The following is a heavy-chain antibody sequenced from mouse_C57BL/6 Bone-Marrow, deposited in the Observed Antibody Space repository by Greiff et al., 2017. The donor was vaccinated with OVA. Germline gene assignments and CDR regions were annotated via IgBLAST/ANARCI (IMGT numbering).Heavy chain of an antibody. CDR2: IDPSDSYT. Sequence: VQLQQPGAELVMPGASVKLSCKASGYTFTSYWLHWVKQRPGQGLVWIGEIDPSDSYTNYNQKFKGKSTLTVDKSSSTAYMQLSSLTSEDSAVYYCARADYGSSYYAMDYWGQGTSVTVSS. CDR3: ARADYGSSYYAMDY. V-gene: IGHV1-69*01. J-gene: IGHJ4*01. CDR1: GYTFTSYW. D-gene: IGHD1-1*01.